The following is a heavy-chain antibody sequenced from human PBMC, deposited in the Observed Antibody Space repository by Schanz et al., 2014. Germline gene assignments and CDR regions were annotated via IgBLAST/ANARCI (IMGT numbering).Heavy chain of an antibody. D-gene: IGHD6-13*01. CDR1: GFTFSSYA. CDR3: AKDLAAVGDFDY. V-gene: IGHV3-23*01. J-gene: IGHJ4*02. CDR2: ISGSGGST. Sequence: EVQLLESGGGLVQPGGSLRLSCAASGFTFSSYAMSWVRQAPGKGLEWVSAISGSGGSTYYADSVKGRFIISRDNSKNNSKNTLYVQMNSLRAEDTAVYYCAKDLAAVGDFDYWGQGSLVTVSP.